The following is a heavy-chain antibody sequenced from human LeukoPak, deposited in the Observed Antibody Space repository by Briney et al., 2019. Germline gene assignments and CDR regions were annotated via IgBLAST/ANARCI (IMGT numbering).Heavy chain of an antibody. CDR2: INPNSGGT. Sequence: GASVKVSCKASGYTFTGYYMHWVRQAPGQGLGWMGRINPNSGGTNYAQKFQGRVTMTRDTSISTAYMELSRLRSDDTAVYYCARERDGYNLDAFDYWGQGTLVTVSS. V-gene: IGHV1-2*06. CDR1: GYTFTGYY. CDR3: ARERDGYNLDAFDY. J-gene: IGHJ4*02. D-gene: IGHD5-24*01.